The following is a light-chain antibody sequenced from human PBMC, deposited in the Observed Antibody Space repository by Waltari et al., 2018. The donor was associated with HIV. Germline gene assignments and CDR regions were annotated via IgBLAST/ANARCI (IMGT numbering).Light chain of an antibody. CDR3: SSYTSSSTRV. CDR1: SSDVGGYNY. Sequence: QSALTQPASVSGSPGQSITISCTGTSSDVGGYNYVSWYQQHPGKAPKLMIYDVSHRPSGVSRRVSGSKSGNTASLTISGLQAEDEADYYCSSYTSSSTRVFGTGTKVTVL. V-gene: IGLV2-14*01. CDR2: DVS. J-gene: IGLJ1*01.